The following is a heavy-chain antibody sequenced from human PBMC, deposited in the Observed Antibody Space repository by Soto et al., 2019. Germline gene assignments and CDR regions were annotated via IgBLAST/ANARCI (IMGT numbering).Heavy chain of an antibody. CDR2: IYHSGST. D-gene: IGHD3-9*01. CDR1: GDSISSNSYY. J-gene: IGHJ4*02. CDR3: ARLLNSKSR. V-gene: IGHV4-39*01. Sequence: SETLSLTCTVSGDSISSNSYYWGWIRQPPGKGLEWIGNIYHSGSTYYNPSLKSRVIISVDTSKNQFSLKLSSVTAADTAVYYCARLLNSKSRWGQGTLVTVSS.